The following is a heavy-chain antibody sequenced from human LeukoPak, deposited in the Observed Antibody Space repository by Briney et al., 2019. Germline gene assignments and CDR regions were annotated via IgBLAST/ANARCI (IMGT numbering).Heavy chain of an antibody. CDR3: AKGVRSGYYTGINGIDY. J-gene: IGHJ4*02. D-gene: IGHD3-3*01. CDR2: ISDSGGDT. V-gene: IGHV3-23*01. CDR1: GFTFSSYA. Sequence: GGSLRLSCAASGFTFSSYAMSWVRQAPGKGLEWVSLISDSGGDTDYADSVKGRFTISRDNSKNTLYLQMNSLRAEDTVIYYCAKGVRSGYYTGINGIDYWGQGTLVTVSS.